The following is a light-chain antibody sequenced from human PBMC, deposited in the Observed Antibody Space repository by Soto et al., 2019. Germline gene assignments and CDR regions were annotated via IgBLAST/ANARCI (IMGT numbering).Light chain of an antibody. CDR2: KAS. CDR3: IHYDTSYS. J-gene: IGKJ2*03. Sequence: DIQMTQSPSTLSASVGDRVTITCRASQSINLWLAWYQQKPGRAPKVLIYKASTLESGVPSRFSGSGSGTEFTLTISSLQPDDFANYSCIHYDTSYSFGQGTKLEIK. CDR1: QSINLW. V-gene: IGKV1-5*03.